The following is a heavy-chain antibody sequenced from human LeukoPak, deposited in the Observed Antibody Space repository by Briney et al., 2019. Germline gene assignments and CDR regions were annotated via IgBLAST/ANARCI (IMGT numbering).Heavy chain of an antibody. CDR1: GGSISGHY. Sequence: SETLSLTCSVSGGSISGHYWTWIRQPLGKGLEWIGYIYFTGTTNYYPSLQSRVTISLDTSKNQISLKLRSVTAADTAVYYCARGGSWYGDWGQGTLVTVSS. J-gene: IGHJ1*01. V-gene: IGHV4-59*08. CDR2: IYFTGTT. D-gene: IGHD6-13*01. CDR3: ARGGSWYGD.